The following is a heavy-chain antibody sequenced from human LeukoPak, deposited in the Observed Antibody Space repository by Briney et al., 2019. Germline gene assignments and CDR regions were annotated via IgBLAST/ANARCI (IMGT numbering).Heavy chain of an antibody. J-gene: IGHJ4*02. D-gene: IGHD6-13*01. CDR3: TTDRSSSWFWGSSPYDY. Sequence: GGSLRLSCAASGFTFSSYAMSWVRQAPGKGLEWVGRIKSKTDGGTTDYAAPVKGRFTISIDDSKNTLYLQMNSLKTADTAVYHCTTDRSSSWFWGSSPYDYWGQGTLVTVSS. CDR1: GFTFSSYA. CDR2: IKSKTDGGTT. V-gene: IGHV3-15*01.